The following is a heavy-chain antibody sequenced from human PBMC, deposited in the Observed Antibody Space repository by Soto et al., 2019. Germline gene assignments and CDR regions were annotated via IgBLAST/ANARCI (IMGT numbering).Heavy chain of an antibody. CDR3: ARHRIEVVWRGFDF. D-gene: IGHD3-10*01. Sequence: SETLTLTCTDSTDSSSFTNSYWGWIRQPPGKGLQWIGSSSYNGGTFYNPSLKGRVVISFDTSKKQSSLQVTSVTAADTAVYFCARHRIEVVWRGFDFWGQGSPVTVSS. CDR2: SSYNGGT. J-gene: IGHJ4*02. CDR1: TDSSSFTNSY. V-gene: IGHV4-39*01.